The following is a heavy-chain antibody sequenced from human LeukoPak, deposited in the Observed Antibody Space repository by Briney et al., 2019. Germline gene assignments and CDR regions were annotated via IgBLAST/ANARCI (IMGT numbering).Heavy chain of an antibody. CDR3: VRYGYYAYDY. D-gene: IGHD3-3*01. CDR1: GDSMNEYY. CDR2: VFYTGRT. J-gene: IGHJ4*02. Sequence: PSETLSLTCTVSGDSMNEYYWSWVRQPPGKGLELIGYVFYTGRTNYRPSLKNRVTISLDTSKNQFSLRLSSVTAADTAVYYCVRYGYYAYDYWGQGNLVTVSS. V-gene: IGHV4-59*01.